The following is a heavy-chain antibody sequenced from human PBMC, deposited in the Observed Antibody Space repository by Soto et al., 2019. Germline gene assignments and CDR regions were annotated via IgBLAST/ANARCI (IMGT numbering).Heavy chain of an antibody. CDR1: GFTFSRYS. CDR2: ISSTTNYI. Sequence: GGSLRLSCAASGFTFSRYSMNWVRQAPGKGLEWVSSISSTTNYIYYADSMKGRFTVSRDNAKNSVYLEMNSLSAEDTAVYYCARESEDLTSNFDYWGQGTLVTVSS. CDR3: ARESEDLTSNFDY. V-gene: IGHV3-21*01. J-gene: IGHJ4*02.